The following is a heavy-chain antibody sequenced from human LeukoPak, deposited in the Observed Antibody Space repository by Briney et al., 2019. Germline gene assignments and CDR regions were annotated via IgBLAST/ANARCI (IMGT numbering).Heavy chain of an antibody. J-gene: IGHJ4*02. V-gene: IGHV3-64D*06. CDR2: ISSNGRTT. CDR3: VDQISGWVY. Sequence: GGSLRLSCSASGFTFDTYVMHWVRRAPGKGLEYVSGISSNGRTTFSADSVKGRFTISRDNSKNTLFLQMTSLRAEDTAVYYCVDQISGWVYWGQGTLVTVSS. D-gene: IGHD6-19*01. CDR1: GFTFDTYV.